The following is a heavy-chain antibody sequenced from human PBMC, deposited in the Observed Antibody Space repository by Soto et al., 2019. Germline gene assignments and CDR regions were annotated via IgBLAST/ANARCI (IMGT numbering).Heavy chain of an antibody. CDR2: ISAYNGNT. J-gene: IGHJ6*02. CDR1: GYTFTSYG. D-gene: IGHD3-3*02. V-gene: IGHV1-18*01. Sequence: QVQLVQSGAEVKKPGASVKVSCKASGYTFTSYGISWVRQAPGQGLEWMGWISAYNGNTNYAQKLQGRVTMTTDTSTSTACLERRSLRSYDSAVYYWARAIRQSSNPSYYCGGDVWCRGTTATVSS. CDR3: ARAIRQSSNPSYYCGGDV.